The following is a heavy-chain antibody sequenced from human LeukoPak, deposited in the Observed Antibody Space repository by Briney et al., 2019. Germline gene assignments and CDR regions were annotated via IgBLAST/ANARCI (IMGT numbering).Heavy chain of an antibody. D-gene: IGHD5-18*01. CDR1: GYSFTSYW. CDR2: IYPADSDI. V-gene: IGHV5-51*01. CDR3: ARGNSYGYRRFDY. J-gene: IGHJ4*02. Sequence: GESLKISCKGSGYSFTSYWIGWVRQMPGKGLGWMGIIYPADSDIRYSPSFEGQVTISADKSITTAYLQWSGLTASDTAMYYCARGNSYGYRRFDYWGQGTLVTVSS.